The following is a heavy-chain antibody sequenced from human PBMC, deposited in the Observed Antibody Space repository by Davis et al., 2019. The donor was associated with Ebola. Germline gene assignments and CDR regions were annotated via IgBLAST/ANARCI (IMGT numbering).Heavy chain of an antibody. J-gene: IGHJ6*02. CDR2: ISSSSSYI. Sequence: GESLKISCAASGFTFDDYGMSWVRQAPGKGLEWVSSISSSSSYIYYADSVKGRFTISRDNAKNSLYLQMNSLRAEDTAVYYCAREPHYDILTGYYGGMDVWGQGTTVTVSS. CDR3: AREPHYDILTGYYGGMDV. V-gene: IGHV3-21*01. CDR1: GFTFDDYG. D-gene: IGHD3-9*01.